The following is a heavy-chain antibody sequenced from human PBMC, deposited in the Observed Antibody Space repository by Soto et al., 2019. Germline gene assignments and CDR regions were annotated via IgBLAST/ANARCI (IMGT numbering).Heavy chain of an antibody. CDR1: GLTFSIYW. J-gene: IGHJ4*02. D-gene: IGHD1-26*01. CDR2: INTDGSTT. V-gene: IGHV3-74*01. Sequence: PVGSLRLSCAVSGLTFSIYWMHWVRQAPGKGLVWVSRINTDGSTTNYADSVKGRFTISRDNAKNTLYLQMNSLRAEDTAVYYCARTYAGSYDSDHWGQGTLVTVSS. CDR3: ARTYAGSYDSDH.